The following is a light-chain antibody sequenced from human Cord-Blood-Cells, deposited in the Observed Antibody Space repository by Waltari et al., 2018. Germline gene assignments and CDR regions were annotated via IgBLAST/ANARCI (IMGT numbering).Light chain of an antibody. J-gene: IGLJ3*02. CDR3: CSYAGSYTWV. V-gene: IGLV2-11*01. CDR1: SSAVGGYTD. Sequence: QSALTPPRSVSASPVQTLPISGPQTSSAVGGYTDVSWYQQHQGKAPKLMIYDVSKRPSGVPDRFSGSKSGNTASLTISGLQAEDEADYYCCSYAGSYTWVFGGGTKLTVL. CDR2: DVS.